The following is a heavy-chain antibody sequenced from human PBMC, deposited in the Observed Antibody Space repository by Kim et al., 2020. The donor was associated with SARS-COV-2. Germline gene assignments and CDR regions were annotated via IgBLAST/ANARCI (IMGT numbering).Heavy chain of an antibody. V-gene: IGHV4-34*01. CDR3: ARVGRLWLLRPLLYFDY. CDR1: GGSFSGYY. J-gene: IGHJ4*01. D-gene: IGHD3-22*01. Sequence: SETLSLTCAVYGGSFSGYYWSWIRQPPGKGLEWIGEINHSGSTNYNPSLKSRVTISVDTSKNQFSLKLSSVTAADTAVYYCARVGRLWLLRPLLYFDYWG. CDR2: INHSGST.